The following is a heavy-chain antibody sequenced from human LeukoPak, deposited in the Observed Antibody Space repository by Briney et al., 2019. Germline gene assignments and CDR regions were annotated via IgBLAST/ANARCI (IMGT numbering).Heavy chain of an antibody. Sequence: PGGSLRLSCAASGFTFSSYGMHWVRQAPGKGLEWVAFIRYDGSNKYYADSVKGRFTISRDNSKNTLYLQMNSLRAEDTAVYYCAKAAILGVAPHDAFDIWGQGTMVTVSS. CDR2: IRYDGSNK. CDR1: GFTFSSYG. CDR3: AKAAILGVAPHDAFDI. V-gene: IGHV3-30*02. D-gene: IGHD3-3*01. J-gene: IGHJ3*02.